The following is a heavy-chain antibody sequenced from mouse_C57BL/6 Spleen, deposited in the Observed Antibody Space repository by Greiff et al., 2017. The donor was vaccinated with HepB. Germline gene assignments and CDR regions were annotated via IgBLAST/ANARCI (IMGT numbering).Heavy chain of an antibody. CDR3: ARSEGPDYDVGVYYYAMDY. V-gene: IGHV1-53*01. Sequence: QVQLQQPGTELVKPGASVKLSCKASGYTFTSYWMHWVKQRPGQGLEWIGNINPSNGGTNYNEKFKSKATLTVDKSSSTAYMQLSSLTSEDSAVYYWARSEGPDYDVGVYYYAMDYWGQGTSVTVSS. D-gene: IGHD2-4*01. J-gene: IGHJ4*01. CDR2: INPSNGGT. CDR1: GYTFTSYW.